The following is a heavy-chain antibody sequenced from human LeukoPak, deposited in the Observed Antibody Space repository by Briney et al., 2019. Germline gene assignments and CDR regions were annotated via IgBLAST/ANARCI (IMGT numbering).Heavy chain of an antibody. V-gene: IGHV3-7*01. CDR1: GFTFSSYW. Sequence: GGSLRLSCAASGFTFSSYWMSWVRQAPGKGLEWVAKIKQGGSEKYPVDSVKGRFTISRDNAKNSLFLQMNGLRAEDTAVYYCARERYSSSWDYFDFWGQGTLVTVSP. CDR3: ARERYSSSWDYFDF. J-gene: IGHJ4*02. D-gene: IGHD6-13*01. CDR2: IKQGGSEK.